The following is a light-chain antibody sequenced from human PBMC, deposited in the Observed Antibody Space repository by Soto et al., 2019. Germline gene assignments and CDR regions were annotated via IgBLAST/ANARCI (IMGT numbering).Light chain of an antibody. CDR3: QQYGNWPMT. Sequence: EIALTQSPASLSLSPGERATLSCRASQSVSTNLAWYQQKPGQAPRLLMYGASTRATGIPARFTGGGSGTDFTLTISSLQPEDLTFYYCQQYGNWPMTFGQGTRLEIK. CDR2: GAS. V-gene: IGKV3-15*01. CDR1: QSVSTN. J-gene: IGKJ5*01.